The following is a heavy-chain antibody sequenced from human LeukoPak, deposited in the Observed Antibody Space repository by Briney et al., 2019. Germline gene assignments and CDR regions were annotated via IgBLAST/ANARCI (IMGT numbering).Heavy chain of an antibody. J-gene: IGHJ5*02. D-gene: IGHD2-2*01. CDR2: IYTSGST. Sequence: SETLSLTCTVSGGSISSGSYYWSWIRQPAGKGLEWIGRIYTSGSTNYNPTLKSRVTISVDTSKNQFSLKLSSVTAADTAVYYCARDYPHCSSTSCSNWFDPWGQGTLVTVSS. CDR1: GGSISSGSYY. CDR3: ARDYPHCSSTSCSNWFDP. V-gene: IGHV4-61*02.